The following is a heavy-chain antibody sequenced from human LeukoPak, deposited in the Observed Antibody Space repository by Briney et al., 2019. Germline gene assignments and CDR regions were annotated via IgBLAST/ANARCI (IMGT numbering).Heavy chain of an antibody. Sequence: GGSLRLSCAASGFTFSDYYMTWIRQAPGKGLEWASYISSSGDRIHSADSVKGRFTISRDNAKTSVFLQMNSLRAEDTAVYYCARANTVTSNYYYGMDVWGQGTTVTVSS. J-gene: IGHJ6*02. V-gene: IGHV3-11*04. CDR1: GFTFSDYY. CDR2: ISSSGDRI. CDR3: ARANTVTSNYYYGMDV. D-gene: IGHD4-17*01.